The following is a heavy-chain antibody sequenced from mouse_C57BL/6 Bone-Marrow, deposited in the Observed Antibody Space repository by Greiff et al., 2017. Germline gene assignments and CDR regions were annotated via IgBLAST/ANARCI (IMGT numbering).Heavy chain of an antibody. V-gene: IGHV1-15*01. CDR1: GYTFTDYE. CDR3: TRWWSP. J-gene: IGHJ4*01. Sequence: QVQLKESGAELVRPGASVTLSCKASGYTFTDYEMHWVKQTPVHGLEWIGAIDPETGGTAYNQKFKGKAILTADKSSSTAYMELRSLTSEDSAVYYCTRWWSPGGQGTSVTVSS. D-gene: IGHD1-1*02. CDR2: IDPETGGT.